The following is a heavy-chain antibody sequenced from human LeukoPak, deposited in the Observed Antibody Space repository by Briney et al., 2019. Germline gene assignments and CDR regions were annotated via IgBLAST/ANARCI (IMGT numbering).Heavy chain of an antibody. J-gene: IGHJ4*02. Sequence: TSETLSLTCTVSGDSISRRNYYWAWIRQPPGQGLEWLGYIFYSGSTYYNPSLKSRLTISVDTSKSQFSLRLSSVTAADTAVYYCASSTVTNMGFDYWGQGTLVTVTS. CDR2: IFYSGST. CDR3: ASSTVTNMGFDY. CDR1: GDSISRRNYY. V-gene: IGHV4-30-4*08. D-gene: IGHD4-17*01.